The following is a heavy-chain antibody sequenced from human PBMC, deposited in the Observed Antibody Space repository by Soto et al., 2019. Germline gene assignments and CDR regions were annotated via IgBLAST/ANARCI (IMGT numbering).Heavy chain of an antibody. CDR1: GFTFSSYA. D-gene: IGHD2-8*01. Sequence: VGSLRLSCAASGFTFSSYAMHWVRQAPGKGLEWVAVISYDGSNKYYADSVKGRFTISRDNSKNTLYLQMNSLRAEDTAVYYCARDGGYCTNGVCLNYFDYWGQGTLVTVSS. CDR2: ISYDGSNK. CDR3: ARDGGYCTNGVCLNYFDY. V-gene: IGHV3-30-3*01. J-gene: IGHJ4*02.